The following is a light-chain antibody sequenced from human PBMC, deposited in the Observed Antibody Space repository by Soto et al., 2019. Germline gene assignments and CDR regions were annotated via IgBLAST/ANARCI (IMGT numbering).Light chain of an antibody. Sequence: QSALTQPASVSGSPGQSITISGTGTSSDVDAYNYVYWYQQHTGKAPKLMIFDVSNRPSGVSNRFSGSKSGNTAALTISGLQAEDEADYYCSSYTTATTRVFGGGTKLTVL. J-gene: IGLJ3*02. CDR3: SSYTTATTRV. CDR2: DVS. V-gene: IGLV2-14*01. CDR1: SSDVDAYNY.